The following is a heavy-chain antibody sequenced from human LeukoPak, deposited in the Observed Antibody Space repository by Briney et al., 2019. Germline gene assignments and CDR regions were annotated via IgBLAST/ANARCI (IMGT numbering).Heavy chain of an antibody. CDR3: ARHGHGAKFDY. D-gene: IGHD4-17*01. Sequence: PETLSLTCTVSGGSVTSYGYYWGWIRQPPGEGLEWIGSISYGGTTYFNPSLQSRVTISVDTSKNQFSLNLGSVTAADTALYYCARHGHGAKFDYWGQGTLVTVSS. J-gene: IGHJ4*02. V-gene: IGHV4-39*01. CDR2: ISYGGTT. CDR1: GGSVTSYGYY.